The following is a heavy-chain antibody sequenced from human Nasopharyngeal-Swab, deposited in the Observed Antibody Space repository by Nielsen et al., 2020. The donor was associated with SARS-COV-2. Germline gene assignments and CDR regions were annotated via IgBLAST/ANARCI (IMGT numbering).Heavy chain of an antibody. CDR2: ISGYNGNT. CDR3: ARAPSGSLQWFDP. J-gene: IGHJ5*01. Sequence: ASVKVSCKASGYTLTNYGVTWVRQAPGQGLEWMGWISGYNGNTKFAQKLQGRATMTTDIATSTAYMELRSLRSDDTAVYYCARAPSGSLQWFDPWGQGTLVTVSS. D-gene: IGHD1-26*01. CDR1: GYTLTNYG. V-gene: IGHV1-18*01.